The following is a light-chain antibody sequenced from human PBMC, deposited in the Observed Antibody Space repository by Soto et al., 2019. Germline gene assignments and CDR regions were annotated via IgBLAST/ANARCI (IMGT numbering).Light chain of an antibody. CDR3: SSYAGSNNLV. Sequence: QSVVTQPPSASGSLGQSVIISCTGTNSDVGGYNYVSWYQQHPGKAPKLMIFEVNKRPSVVPDLSSGSKSGNTASLTVSGLQAEDEANYYCSSYAGSNNLVFGGGTKVTVL. V-gene: IGLV2-8*01. CDR2: EVN. J-gene: IGLJ2*01. CDR1: NSDVGGYNY.